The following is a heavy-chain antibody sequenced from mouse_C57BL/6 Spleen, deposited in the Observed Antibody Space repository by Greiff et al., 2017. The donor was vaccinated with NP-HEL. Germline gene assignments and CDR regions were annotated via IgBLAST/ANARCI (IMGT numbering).Heavy chain of an antibody. Sequence: EVKLQESGPELVKPGASVKISCKASGYSFTGYYMNWVKQSPEKSLEWIGEINPSTGGTTYNQKFKAKATLTVDKSSSTAYMQLKSLTSEDSAVYYCARSGDYGFDVWGTGTTVTVSS. CDR3: ARSGDYGFDV. CDR2: INPSTGGT. V-gene: IGHV1-42*01. CDR1: GYSFTGYY. J-gene: IGHJ1*03. D-gene: IGHD2-4*01.